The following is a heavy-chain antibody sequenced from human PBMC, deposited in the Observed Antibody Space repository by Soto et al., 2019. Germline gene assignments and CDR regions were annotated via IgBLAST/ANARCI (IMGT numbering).Heavy chain of an antibody. D-gene: IGHD7-27*01. J-gene: IGHJ6*02. CDR2: IYYSGST. CDR1: GGSISSGGYY. Sequence: SETLSLTCTVSGGSISSGGYYWSWIRQHPGKGLEWIGYIYYSGSTYYNPSLKSRVTISVDTSKNQFSLKLSSVTAADTAVYYCARGRELGIPYGYYYGMDVWGQGTTVTVSS. CDR3: ARGRELGIPYGYYYGMDV. V-gene: IGHV4-31*03.